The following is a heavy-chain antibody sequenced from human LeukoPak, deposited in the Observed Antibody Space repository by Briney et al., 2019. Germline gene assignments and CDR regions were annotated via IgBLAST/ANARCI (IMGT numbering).Heavy chain of an antibody. V-gene: IGHV3-53*01. D-gene: IGHD1-26*01. CDR1: RFTFSRYW. Sequence: GGSLRLSCAASRFTFSRYWMSWVRQAPWKGLEWVSVIYSGGSTYYADSVKGRFTISKDNSKNTLYLQMNSLRAEDTAVYYCARTQSGWYSGGYGGIDYWGQGTLVTVSS. J-gene: IGHJ4*02. CDR3: ARTQSGWYSGGYGGIDY. CDR2: IYSGGST.